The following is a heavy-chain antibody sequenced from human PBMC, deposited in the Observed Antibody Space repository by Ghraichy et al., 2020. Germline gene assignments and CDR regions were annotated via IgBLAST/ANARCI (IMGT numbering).Heavy chain of an antibody. CDR2: IYYSGST. V-gene: IGHV4-59*01. Sequence: SETLSLTCTVSGGSISSYYWSWIRQPPGKGLEWIGYIYYSGSTNYNPSLKSRVTISVDKSKNQFALKRSPVTAPDTAVYYCARGASEQWLVLRNYWGQGTLRTVSS. CDR3: ARGASEQWLVLRNY. J-gene: IGHJ4*02. CDR1: GGSISSYY. D-gene: IGHD6-19*01.